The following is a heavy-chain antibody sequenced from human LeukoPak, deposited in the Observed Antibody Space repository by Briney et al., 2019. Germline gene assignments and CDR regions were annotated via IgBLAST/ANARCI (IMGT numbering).Heavy chain of an antibody. V-gene: IGHV3-23*01. D-gene: IGHD6-13*01. J-gene: IGHJ4*02. CDR3: AKDLVSSSSWFH. CDR2: ISGSGGST. CDR1: GFTFSSYA. Sequence: GGSLRLSCAAYGFTFSSYAMSLVRQAPGKGLEWVSAISGSGGSTYYADSVKGRFTISRDNSKNTLYLQMNSLRAEDTAVYYCAKDLVSSSSWFHWGQGTLVTVSS.